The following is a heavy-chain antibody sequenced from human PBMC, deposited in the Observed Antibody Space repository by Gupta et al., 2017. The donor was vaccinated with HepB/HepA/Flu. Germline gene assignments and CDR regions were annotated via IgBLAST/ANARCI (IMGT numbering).Heavy chain of an antibody. CDR3: AASVPLWFGQNAFDI. V-gene: IGHV1-24*01. D-gene: IGHD3-10*01. CDR2: LDTEDHET. Sequence: QAQPVPSGAGATQPGGSGKIACRVFGYTFNDLSIHWVRQAPGKGFELMGYLDTEDHETAYAQKFQRRVTMTQDTPTDTAYMELSSLRSEDTAVYYCAASVPLWFGQNAFDIWGQGTLVTVSS. J-gene: IGHJ3*02. CDR1: GYTFNDLS.